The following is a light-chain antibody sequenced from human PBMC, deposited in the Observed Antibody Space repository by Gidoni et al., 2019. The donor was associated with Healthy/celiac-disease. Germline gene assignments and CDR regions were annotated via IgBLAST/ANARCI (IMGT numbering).Light chain of an antibody. J-gene: IGKJ4*01. V-gene: IGKV3-11*01. CDR2: DAS. CDR3: QQRSNWPPLT. CDR1: QSVSSY. Sequence: EIVLTQSPATLSLSPGERATLSCRASQSVSSYLAWYQQNPGQAPRLRIDDASNRATGIPARFSGSGSGTDVTLTISSLEPEDFVVYYCQQRSNWPPLTFGGGTKVEIK.